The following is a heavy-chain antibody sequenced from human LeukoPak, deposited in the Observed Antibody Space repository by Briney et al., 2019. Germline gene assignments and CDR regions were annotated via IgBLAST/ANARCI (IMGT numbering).Heavy chain of an antibody. CDR2: IYYSGST. CDR3: ARDIVVVGPDAFDI. V-gene: IGHV4-31*03. CDR1: GGSISSGGYY. D-gene: IGHD2-21*01. J-gene: IGHJ3*02. Sequence: SQTLSLTCTVSGGSISSGGYYWSWIRQHPGKGLEWIGYIYYSGSTYYNPSLKSRVTISVDTPKNQFSLKLSSVTAADTAVYYCARDIVVVGPDAFDIWGQGTMVTVSS.